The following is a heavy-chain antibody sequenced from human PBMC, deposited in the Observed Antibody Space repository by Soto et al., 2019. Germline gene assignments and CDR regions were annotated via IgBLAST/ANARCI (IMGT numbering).Heavy chain of an antibody. J-gene: IGHJ6*04. D-gene: IGHD2-2*01. CDR1: GGTFSSYT. V-gene: IGHV1-69*02. CDR2: IIPILGIA. CDR3: ARGIVVVPAAMSPLDG. Sequence: ASVKVSCKASGGTFSSYTISWVRQAPGQGLEWMGRIIPILGIANYAQKFQGRVTITADKSTSTAYMELSSLRSEDTAVYYCARGIVVVPAAMSPLDGWGKGTTVTVSS.